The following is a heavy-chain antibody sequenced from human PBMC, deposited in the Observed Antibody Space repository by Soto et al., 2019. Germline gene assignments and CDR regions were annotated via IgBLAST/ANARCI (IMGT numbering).Heavy chain of an antibody. J-gene: IGHJ6*03. Sequence: SETLSLTCTVSGCSISSYYWSWIRQPPGKGLEWIGYIYYSGSTNYNPSLKSRVTISVDTSKNQFSLKLSSVTAADTAVYYCARTSRDIAAADYYYYYMDVWGKGTTVTVSS. D-gene: IGHD6-13*01. CDR1: GCSISSYY. CDR2: IYYSGST. V-gene: IGHV4-59*01. CDR3: ARTSRDIAAADYYYYYMDV.